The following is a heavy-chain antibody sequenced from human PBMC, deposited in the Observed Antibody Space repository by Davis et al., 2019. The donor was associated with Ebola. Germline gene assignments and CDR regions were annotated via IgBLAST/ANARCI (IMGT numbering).Heavy chain of an antibody. CDR3: ARVGRSYNLLLDY. J-gene: IGHJ4*02. Sequence: SETLSLTCAVYGGSFSGYYWSWIRQPPGKGLEWIGSIYYSGSTYYNPSLKSRVTISVDTSKNQFSLKLSSVTAADTAVYYCARVGRSYNLLLDYWGQGTLVTVSS. CDR1: GGSFSGYY. V-gene: IGHV4-34*01. D-gene: IGHD1-26*01. CDR2: IYYSGST.